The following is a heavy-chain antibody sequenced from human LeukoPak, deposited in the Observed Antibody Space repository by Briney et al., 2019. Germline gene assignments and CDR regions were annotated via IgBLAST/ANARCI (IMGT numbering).Heavy chain of an antibody. CDR1: GDSLISGTSF. J-gene: IGHJ4*02. D-gene: IGHD2-2*01. CDR2: IHHSGHT. Sequence: SETLSLTCTVSGDSLISGTSFWGWLRQHPGKGLEWVGYIHHSGHTYDNPSLQSRVIISMGKSKNQFSLKLNSVTAADTAVYYCARYCSSTSCPFDYWGQGALVTVSS. CDR3: ARYCSSTSCPFDY. V-gene: IGHV4-31*03.